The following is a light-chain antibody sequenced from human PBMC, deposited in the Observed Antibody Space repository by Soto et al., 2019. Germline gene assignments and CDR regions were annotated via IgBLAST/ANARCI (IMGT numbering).Light chain of an antibody. CDR2: TSS. V-gene: IGKV1-27*01. J-gene: IGKJ4*01. CDR3: QKHNAAQLA. Sequence: DIQMTQSPSSLSASVGDRVSITCRASQDIGNYLAWYQQRPGKVPKLLIYTSSTLQSGVTSRFSGSGSGTDFILTISNLQPEDVGTYYFQKHNAAQLAFGGGTKVNI. CDR1: QDIGNY.